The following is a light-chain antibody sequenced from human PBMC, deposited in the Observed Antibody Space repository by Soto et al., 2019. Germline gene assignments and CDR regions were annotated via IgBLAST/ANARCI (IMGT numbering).Light chain of an antibody. CDR2: DAS. V-gene: IGKV3-11*01. CDR1: QSVSSY. CDR3: QLRSNWPSIT. Sequence: EIVLTQSPATLSLSPGERATRSCRASQSVSSYLAWYQQKPGQAPRLLIYDASSRATGIPVRFRGSGSGTDFTLTITSLEPEDFAVYYCQLRSNWPSITFGQGTRLEIK. J-gene: IGKJ5*01.